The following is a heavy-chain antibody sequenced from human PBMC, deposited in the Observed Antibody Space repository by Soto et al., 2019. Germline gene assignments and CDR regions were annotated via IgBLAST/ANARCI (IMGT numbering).Heavy chain of an antibody. D-gene: IGHD6-19*01. Sequence: TSETLSLTCAVYGVSFSDYYWIWIRQPPGKGLEWIGEINHSGSTNYNPSLKSRVTISVDTSKNQFSLKLSSVTAADTAVYYCSSGWYVFDYWGQGTLVTVSS. J-gene: IGHJ4*02. CDR3: SSGWYVFDY. CDR1: GVSFSDYY. V-gene: IGHV4-34*01. CDR2: INHSGST.